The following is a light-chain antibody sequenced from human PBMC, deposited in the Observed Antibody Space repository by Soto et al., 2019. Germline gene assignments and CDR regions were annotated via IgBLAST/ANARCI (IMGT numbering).Light chain of an antibody. CDR1: SSDVGAYKY. J-gene: IGLJ1*01. V-gene: IGLV2-8*01. CDR2: EVN. CDR3: SSYVGSNNFV. Sequence: QSALTQPPSASGSPGQSVTISCTGTSSDVGAYKYVSWYQQHPGKAPKLLIYEVNKRPSGVPDRFSGSKSGNTASLTVSGLQVEDEADYYCSSYVGSNNFVFGTGTKLTVL.